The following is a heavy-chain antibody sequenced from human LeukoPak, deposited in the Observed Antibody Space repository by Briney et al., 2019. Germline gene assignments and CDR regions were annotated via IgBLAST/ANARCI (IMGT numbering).Heavy chain of an antibody. CDR1: GYTFTGYY. Sequence: ASVKVSCKASGYTFTGYYMHWVRQAPGQGLEWMGWINPNSGGTNYAQKFQGRVTMTRDTSISTAYMELSSLRSEDTAVYYCARVADYGSGSYSLGSDAFDIWGQGTMVTVSS. CDR3: ARVADYGSGSYSLGSDAFDI. V-gene: IGHV1-2*02. J-gene: IGHJ3*02. CDR2: INPNSGGT. D-gene: IGHD3-10*01.